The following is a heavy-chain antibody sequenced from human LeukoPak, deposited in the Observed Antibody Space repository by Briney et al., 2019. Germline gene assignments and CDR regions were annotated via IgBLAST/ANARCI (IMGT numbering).Heavy chain of an antibody. CDR2: IKQDGTEK. CDR3: AELGITMIGGV. Sequence: GGSLRLSCAAAGFTFSSYWMSWVRQAPGKGLEWVANIKQDGTEKYYVDSVKGRFTMSRDNPKNSLYLQMDSLRAEDTAVYYCAELGITMIGGVWGKGTTVTISS. CDR1: GFTFSSYW. D-gene: IGHD3-10*02. J-gene: IGHJ6*04. V-gene: IGHV3-7*01.